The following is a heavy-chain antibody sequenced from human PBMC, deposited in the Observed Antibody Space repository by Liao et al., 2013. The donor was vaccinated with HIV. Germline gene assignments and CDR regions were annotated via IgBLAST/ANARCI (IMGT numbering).Heavy chain of an antibody. Sequence: QVQLQESGAGLLKPSETLSLTCAVYGGSFSGYYWSWIRQPPGKGLEWIGEINHSGSTNYNPSLKSRVTISVDTSKNQFSLKLSSVTAADTAVYYCARARYFVRPGAFDIWGQGTMVTVSS. J-gene: IGHJ3*02. CDR2: INHSGST. V-gene: IGHV4-34*01. CDR1: GGSFSGYY. CDR3: ARARYFVRPGAFDI. D-gene: IGHD3-9*01.